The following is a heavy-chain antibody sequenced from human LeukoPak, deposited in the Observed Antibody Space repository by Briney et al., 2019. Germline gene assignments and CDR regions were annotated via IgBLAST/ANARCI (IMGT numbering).Heavy chain of an antibody. CDR1: GGTFSSYA. CDR2: IIPIFGTA. CDR3: AGGGPNDYFTTNWFDP. Sequence: ASVNVSCKASGGTFSSYAISWVRQAPGQGLEWMGGIIPIFGTANYAQKFQGRVTITADESTSTAYMELSSLRSEDTAVYYCAGGGPNDYFTTNWFDPWGQGTLVTVSS. D-gene: IGHD2/OR15-2a*01. V-gene: IGHV1-69*13. J-gene: IGHJ5*02.